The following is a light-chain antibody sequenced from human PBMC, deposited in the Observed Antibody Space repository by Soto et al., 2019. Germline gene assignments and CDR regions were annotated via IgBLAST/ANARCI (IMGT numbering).Light chain of an antibody. V-gene: IGKV3-15*01. CDR1: QSVSSN. CDR3: QQYDNWPRT. J-gene: IGKJ1*01. Sequence: EIVMTQSPATLSVSPGERATLSCRASQSVSSNLAWYQQKAGQAPRLLIYGSSTRATGIPARFSGSGSGTEFTLTINSLQSEDFAVYYCQQYDNWPRTFGQGTKV. CDR2: GSS.